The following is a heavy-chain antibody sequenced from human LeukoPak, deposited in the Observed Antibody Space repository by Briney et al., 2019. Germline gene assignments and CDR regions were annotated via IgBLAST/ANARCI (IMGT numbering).Heavy chain of an antibody. CDR3: ARLYANDAFDV. J-gene: IGHJ3*01. Sequence: SETLSLTCTVSGGSISSSNYYRGWIRQPPGKGLEWIGSIHYTGSTYYNPSLKSRVTISVDTSNKQFSLRLSSVTAADTAVYYCARLYANDAFDVWGQGTMVTVSS. D-gene: IGHD2-8*01. CDR1: GGSISSSNYY. V-gene: IGHV4-39*01. CDR2: IHYTGST.